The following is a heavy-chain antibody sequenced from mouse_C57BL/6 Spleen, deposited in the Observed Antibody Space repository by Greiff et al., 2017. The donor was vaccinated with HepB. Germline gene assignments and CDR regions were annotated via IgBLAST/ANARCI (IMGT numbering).Heavy chain of an antibody. J-gene: IGHJ2*01. CDR1: GYTFTSYT. CDR2: INPSSGYT. V-gene: IGHV1-4*01. Sequence: QVQLQQSGAELARPGASVKMSCKASGYTFTSYTMHWVKQRPGQGLEWIGYINPSSGYTKYNQKFKDKATLTADKSSSTAYMQLSSLTSEDSAVYYCARSLITTVEPDDWGQGTTLTVSS. CDR3: ARSLITTVEPDD. D-gene: IGHD1-1*01.